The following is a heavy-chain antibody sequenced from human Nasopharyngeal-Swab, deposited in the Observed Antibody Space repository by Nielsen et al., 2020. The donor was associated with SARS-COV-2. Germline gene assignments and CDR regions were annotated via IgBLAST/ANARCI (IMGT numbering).Heavy chain of an antibody. CDR1: GYTLTELS. D-gene: IGHD3-22*01. CDR2: FDPEDGET. J-gene: IGHJ5*02. Sequence: SVKVSCKVSGYTLTELSMHWVRQAPGKGLEWMGGFDPEDGETIYAQKFQGRVTMTEDTSTDTAYMELSSLRSEDTAVYYCATDRRQYYYDSSGYYYWRGFDPWGQGTLVTVSS. V-gene: IGHV1-24*01. CDR3: ATDRRQYYYDSSGYYYWRGFDP.